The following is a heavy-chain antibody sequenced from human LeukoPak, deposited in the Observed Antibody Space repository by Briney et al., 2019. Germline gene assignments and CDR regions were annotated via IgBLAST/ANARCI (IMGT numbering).Heavy chain of an antibody. V-gene: IGHV4-30-2*01. D-gene: IGHD6-19*01. J-gene: IGHJ3*02. CDR1: GGSISSGGYS. CDR2: IYHSGST. CDR3: ARDTAVAPDAFDI. Sequence: SSQTLSLTCAVSGGSISSGGYSWSWIRQPPGKGLEWIGYIYHSGSTYYNPSLKSRVTISVDRSKNQFSLQLNSVTPEDTAVYYCARDTAVAPDAFDIWGQGTMVTVSS.